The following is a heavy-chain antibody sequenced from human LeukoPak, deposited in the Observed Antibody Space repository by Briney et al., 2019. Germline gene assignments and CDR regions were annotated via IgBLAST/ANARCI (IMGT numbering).Heavy chain of an antibody. CDR1: GYTFTSYG. D-gene: IGHD3-22*01. CDR3: ARGGTYYYDSSGINWFDP. J-gene: IGHJ5*02. Sequence: ASVKVSCKASGYTFTSYGISWVRQAPGQGLEWMGWISAYNGNTNYAQKLQGRVTMTTDTSTSTAYMELRSLRSDDAAVYYCARGGTYYYDSSGINWFDPWGQGTLVTVSS. CDR2: ISAYNGNT. V-gene: IGHV1-18*01.